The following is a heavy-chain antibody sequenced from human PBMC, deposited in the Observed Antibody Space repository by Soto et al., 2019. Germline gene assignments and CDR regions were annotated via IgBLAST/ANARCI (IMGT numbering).Heavy chain of an antibody. V-gene: IGHV3-7*01. CDR1: GFTFSSYW. D-gene: IGHD6-13*01. Sequence: GGSLRLACAASGFTFSSYWMTWVRQAPGKGLEWVANIKQDGSEKYYVNSVKGRFTISRDNANDSLFLQLNSLSPEDTAVYYCARDSKWSDSSSWYPYYYYGMDVWGQGTTVTVSS. J-gene: IGHJ6*02. CDR3: ARDSKWSDSSSWYPYYYYGMDV. CDR2: IKQDGSEK.